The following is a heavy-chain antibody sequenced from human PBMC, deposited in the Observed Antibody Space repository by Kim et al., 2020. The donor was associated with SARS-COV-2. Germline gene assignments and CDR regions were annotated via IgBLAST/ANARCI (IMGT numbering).Heavy chain of an antibody. V-gene: IGHV5-51*01. CDR1: GYSFTSYW. J-gene: IGHJ6*02. Sequence: GESLKISCKGSGYSFTSYWIGWVRQMPGKGLEWMGIIYPGDSDTRYSPSFQGQVTISADKSISTAYLQWSSLKASDTAMYYCARRGSVGSGGYYYYYGMAVWGQGTTVTVSS. CDR2: IYPGDSDT. D-gene: IGHD1-26*01. CDR3: ARRGSVGSGGYYYYYGMAV.